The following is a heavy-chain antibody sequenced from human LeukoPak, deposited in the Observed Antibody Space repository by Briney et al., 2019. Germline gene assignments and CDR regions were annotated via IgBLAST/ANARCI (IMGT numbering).Heavy chain of an antibody. CDR1: RGTFSNLA. D-gene: IGHD6-6*01. CDR2: IIPAFGTP. V-gene: IGHV1-69*05. CDR3: STRGGSTSSLDS. J-gene: IGHJ4*02. Sequence: SVKVSCKASRGTFSNLAFSWVRHAPGQGPEWMGGIIPAFGTPSYPQRFHGRVTISTDESTSSVYMELSGLRSEDTAVYYCSTRGGSTSSLDSWGQGTLV.